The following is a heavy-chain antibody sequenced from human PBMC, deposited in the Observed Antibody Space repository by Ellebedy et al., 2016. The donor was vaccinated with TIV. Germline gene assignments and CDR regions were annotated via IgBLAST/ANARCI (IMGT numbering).Heavy chain of an antibody. CDR2: IYYSGST. CDR3: ARGDGTYDFWGPNWFDP. V-gene: IGHV4-61*01. CDR1: GGSVSSGSYY. J-gene: IGHJ5*02. D-gene: IGHD3-3*01. Sequence: MPGGSLRLSCTVSGGSVSSGSYYWSWIRQPPGKGLEWIGYIYYSGSTNYNPSLKSRVTISVDTSKNQFSLKLSSVTAADTAVYYCARGDGTYDFWGPNWFDPWGQGTLVTVSS.